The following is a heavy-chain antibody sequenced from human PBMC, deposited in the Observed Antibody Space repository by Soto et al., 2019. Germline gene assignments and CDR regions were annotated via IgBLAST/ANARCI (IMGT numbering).Heavy chain of an antibody. CDR1: GYTLTELS. Sequence: ASVKVSCKVSGYTLTELSLHWVRQPPGKGLEWMGGFDPEDAETIFAHKFQGRVTLTEDTSTHTAYMELSTPRSYDPAVYYCATRAYSDYVWGSFDYWGQGTPDTVSS. D-gene: IGHD3-16*01. J-gene: IGHJ4*02. CDR3: ATRAYSDYVWGSFDY. CDR2: FDPEDAET. V-gene: IGHV1-24*01.